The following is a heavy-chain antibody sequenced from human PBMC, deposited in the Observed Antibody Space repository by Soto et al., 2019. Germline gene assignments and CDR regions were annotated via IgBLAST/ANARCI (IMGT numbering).Heavy chain of an antibody. V-gene: IGHV5-51*01. CDR3: ARQCAIAVARGVFAP. CDR2: IYPGDSDT. CDR1: GYSFSSYW. D-gene: IGHD6-19*01. Sequence: GESLKISCKGSGYSFSSYWIGWVRQMPGKGLEWMGIIYPGDSDTRYSPSFQGQVTISADKSISTAYLQWSSLKASDTAMYYCARQCAIAVARGVFAPWGQGTLVTSPS. J-gene: IGHJ5*02.